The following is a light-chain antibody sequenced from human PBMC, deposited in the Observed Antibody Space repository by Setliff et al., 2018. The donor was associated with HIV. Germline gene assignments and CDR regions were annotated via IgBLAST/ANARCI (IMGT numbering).Light chain of an antibody. CDR2: DVS. CDR1: SSDVGVYDY. V-gene: IGLV2-14*03. J-gene: IGLJ2*01. Sequence: QSALTQPASVSGSPGQSLIISCTGTSSDVGVYDYVSWYQHHPGKAPKLMIFDVSNRPSGVSNRFSGSKSGNTASLTISGLQTEDEADYYCSSYTKTITYVLFGGGTKVTVL. CDR3: SSYTKTITYVL.